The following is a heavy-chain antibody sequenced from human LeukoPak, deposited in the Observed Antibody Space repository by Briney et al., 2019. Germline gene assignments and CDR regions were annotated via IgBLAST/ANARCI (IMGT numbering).Heavy chain of an antibody. CDR3: ASSDGLPPRSDSSYDVFDY. D-gene: IGHD5-12*01. Sequence: SGTLTLTCTVSGGSIISGNCWSWVRQPPGKGLEWIGEIYHSGRTNYNPSLKSRVTISLDKSKNHFSLNLSSVTAADTALYYCASSDGLPPRSDSSYDVFDYWGQGTLVTVSS. V-gene: IGHV4-4*02. CDR1: GGSIISGNC. J-gene: IGHJ4*02. CDR2: IYHSGRT.